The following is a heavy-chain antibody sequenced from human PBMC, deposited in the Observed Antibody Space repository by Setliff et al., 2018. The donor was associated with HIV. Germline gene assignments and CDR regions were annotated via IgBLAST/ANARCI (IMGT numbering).Heavy chain of an antibody. CDR2: THASGTT. Sequence: SETLSLTCTVSGGSISGDFWTWIRQPAGEGLEWIGRTHASGTTQCEPSLKKRCSMSIDTSKNQFSLKLSSVTAEDTAVYYCARGGRSDGYHLASWGQGILVTVLL. CDR3: ARGGRSDGYHLAS. CDR1: GGSISGDF. J-gene: IGHJ4*02. V-gene: IGHV4-4*07. D-gene: IGHD2-15*01.